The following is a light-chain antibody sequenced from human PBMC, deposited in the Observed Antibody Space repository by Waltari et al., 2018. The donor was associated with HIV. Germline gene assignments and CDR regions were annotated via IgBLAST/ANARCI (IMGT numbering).Light chain of an antibody. Sequence: DIQMTQHPSSLSASVGDRVTITSRASKSISTYLHWYQQKPGKAPKPLIYAASSLQSGVPSRFSGSGSGTDFTLTISSLQPEDFATYYCQQTYSTLSLTFGGGTKVEIK. CDR3: QQTYSTLSLT. V-gene: IGKV1-39*01. CDR2: AAS. J-gene: IGKJ4*01. CDR1: KSISTY.